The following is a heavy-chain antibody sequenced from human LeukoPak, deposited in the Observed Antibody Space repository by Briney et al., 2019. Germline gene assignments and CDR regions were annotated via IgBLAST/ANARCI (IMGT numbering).Heavy chain of an antibody. CDR3: ASCLGDPEENYFDH. CDR2: ISYDGSNK. D-gene: IGHD3-16*01. Sequence: GRSLRLSCAASGFTFSSYAMHWVRQAPGKGLEWVAVISYDGSNKYYADSVKGRFTISRDNSKNTLYLQMNSLRAEDTAVYYCASCLGDPEENYFDHWGQGTLVTVSS. V-gene: IGHV3-30*04. J-gene: IGHJ4*02. CDR1: GFTFSSYA.